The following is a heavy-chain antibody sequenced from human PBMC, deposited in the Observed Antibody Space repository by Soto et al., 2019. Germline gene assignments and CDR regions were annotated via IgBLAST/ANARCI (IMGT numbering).Heavy chain of an antibody. CDR1: GYSFTSYW. D-gene: IGHD6-13*01. V-gene: IGHV5-10-1*01. CDR2: IDPSDSYT. Sequence: GESLKISCKGSGYSFTSYWISWVRQMPGKGLEWMGRIDPSDSYTNYSPSFQGHVTISADKSISTAYLQWSSLKASDTAMYYCARIKSSSWSHDASDIWGQGTMVTVSS. CDR3: ARIKSSSWSHDASDI. J-gene: IGHJ3*02.